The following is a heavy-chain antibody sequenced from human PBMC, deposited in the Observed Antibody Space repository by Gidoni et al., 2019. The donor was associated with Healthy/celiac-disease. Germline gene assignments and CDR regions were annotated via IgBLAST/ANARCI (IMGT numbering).Heavy chain of an antibody. CDR3: ASKAHCSSTSCYLSYYGMDV. CDR2: IIPIFGTA. D-gene: IGHD2-2*01. CDR1: GGTFSSYA. J-gene: IGHJ6*02. V-gene: IGHV1-69*01. Sequence: VKKPGSSVKVSCKASGGTFSSYAISWVRQAPGQGLEWLGGIIPIFGTANYAHEFQGRVTITADESTSTAYMELSSLRSEDTAVYYCASKAHCSSTSCYLSYYGMDVWGQGTTVTVSS.